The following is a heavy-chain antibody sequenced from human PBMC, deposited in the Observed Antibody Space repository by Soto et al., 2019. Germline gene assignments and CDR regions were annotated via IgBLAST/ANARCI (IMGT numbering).Heavy chain of an antibody. J-gene: IGHJ4*02. CDR2: SSYGGIT. D-gene: IGHD1-26*01. CDR3: ASGNAWEVLLAY. V-gene: IGHV4-59*12. Sequence: ASETLSLTCSVSGGSISDYYWSWIRQSPEKGLEYIAYSSYGGITNLNGALNGRVTMSIDTSQNQFSLKLSSVTAADTAVYYCASGNAWEVLLAYWGQGTLVTVSS. CDR1: GGSISDYY.